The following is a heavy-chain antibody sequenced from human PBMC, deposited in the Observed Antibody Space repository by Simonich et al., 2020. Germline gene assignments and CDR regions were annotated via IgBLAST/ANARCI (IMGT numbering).Heavy chain of an antibody. J-gene: IGHJ4*02. CDR1: GFTFSSYW. V-gene: IGHV3-7*01. Sequence: EVQLVESGGGLVQPGGSLRLSCAASGFTFSSYWMSWVRQDPGKGLEWVANKKKDGSEKYYVDSVKGRFTISRDNAKNSLYLQMNSLRAEDTAVYYCARDREVYGSGSYYNYWGQGTLVTVSS. D-gene: IGHD3-10*01. CDR2: KKKDGSEK. CDR3: ARDREVYGSGSYYNY.